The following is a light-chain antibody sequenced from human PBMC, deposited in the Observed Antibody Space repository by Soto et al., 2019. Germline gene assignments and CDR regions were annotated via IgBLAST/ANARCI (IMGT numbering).Light chain of an antibody. CDR2: DAS. J-gene: IGKJ1*01. V-gene: IGKV3-11*01. CDR3: QQRSNWPMWT. Sequence: EIVLTQSPATLSLSPGERSTLSCRASQTVSSYLAWYQQKPGQAPRLLIYDASNRATGIPARFSGSGSGTDFTLTISSLKPEDSAVYYCQQRSNWPMWTFGQGTKVDIK. CDR1: QTVSSY.